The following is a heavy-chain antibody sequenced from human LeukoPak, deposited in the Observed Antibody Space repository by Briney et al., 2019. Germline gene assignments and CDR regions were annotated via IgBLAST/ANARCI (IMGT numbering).Heavy chain of an antibody. CDR3: ARGNSSSWPLDY. D-gene: IGHD6-13*01. V-gene: IGHV4-4*07. J-gene: IGHJ4*02. CDR2: IYASGST. Sequence: SETLSLTCTVSGGSISNYYWSWIRQPAGKGLEWIGRIYASGSTNYNPSLESRVTMSVDTSKNQFSLNLSSVTAADTAVYYCARGNSSSWPLDYWGQGALVTVSS. CDR1: GGSISNYY.